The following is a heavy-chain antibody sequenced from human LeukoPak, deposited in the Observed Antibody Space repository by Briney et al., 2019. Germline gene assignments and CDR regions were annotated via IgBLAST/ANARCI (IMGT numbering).Heavy chain of an antibody. Sequence: GGSLRLSCAASGFTFSSYAMSWVRQAPGKGLEWVAAISGSGGSTYYADSVKGRFTISRDNSKNTLYLQMNSLRAEDTAVYYCAKDGTHSGSYFIHHDAFDIWGQGTMVTVSS. CDR3: AKDGTHSGSYFIHHDAFDI. D-gene: IGHD1-26*01. V-gene: IGHV3-23*01. CDR2: ISGSGGST. CDR1: GFTFSSYA. J-gene: IGHJ3*02.